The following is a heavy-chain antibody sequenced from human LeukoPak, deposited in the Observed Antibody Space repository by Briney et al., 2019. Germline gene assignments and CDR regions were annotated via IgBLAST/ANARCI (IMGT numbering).Heavy chain of an antibody. CDR3: AREVGATSAFDI. D-gene: IGHD1-26*01. CDR1: GGSISSYY. Sequence: SETLSLTCNVSGGSISSYYWSWIRQPPGKGLEWIGYIYYSGSTNYNPSLKSRVTISVDTSKNQFSLKLSSVTAADTAVYYCAREVGATSAFDIWGQGTMVTVSS. V-gene: IGHV4-59*01. CDR2: IYYSGST. J-gene: IGHJ3*02.